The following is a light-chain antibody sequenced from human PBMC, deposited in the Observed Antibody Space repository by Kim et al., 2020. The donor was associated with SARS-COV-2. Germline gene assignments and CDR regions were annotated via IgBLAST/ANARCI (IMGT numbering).Light chain of an antibody. J-gene: IGKJ2*01. CDR1: KSITTY. CDR3: QQTYSSPPT. CDR2: AAS. V-gene: IGKV1-39*01. Sequence: DIQMTQSPSSLSASLRDRVTITCRASKSITTYLNWYQQRPGKAPKLLIYAASNLQGGVPSRFSASGSGTGFTLTISNLHPEDFATYYCQQTYSSPPTFGQGTKLEI.